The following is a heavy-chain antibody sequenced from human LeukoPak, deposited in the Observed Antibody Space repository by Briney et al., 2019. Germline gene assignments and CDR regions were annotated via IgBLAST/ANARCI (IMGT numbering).Heavy chain of an antibody. CDR3: ARVLRYNWNPTCYFDY. CDR2: IYSGGSA. Sequence: GGSLRLSCAASGFTVSSSYLTWVRQAPGKGLEWVSVIYSGGSAYYADSVKGRFTISRDNSKNTLYLQMNSLRAEDTAVYYCARVLRYNWNPTCYFDYWGQGTLVTVSS. D-gene: IGHD1-20*01. CDR1: GFTVSSSY. V-gene: IGHV3-66*01. J-gene: IGHJ4*02.